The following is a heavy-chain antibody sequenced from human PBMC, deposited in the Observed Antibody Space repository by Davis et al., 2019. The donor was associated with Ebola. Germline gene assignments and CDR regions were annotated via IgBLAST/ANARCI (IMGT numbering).Heavy chain of an antibody. CDR3: ARDRDGGNWNRFEY. V-gene: IGHV1-2*02. D-gene: IGHD4-23*01. CDR1: GYSFTGYY. Sequence: ASVKVSCKASGYSFTGYYMHWVRQAPGQGLEWMGWINPNSGGTNYAQKFQGRVTMTRDTSISTAYMELSRLRSDDTAVYYCARDRDGGNWNRFEYWGQGTLVTVSS. J-gene: IGHJ4*02. CDR2: INPNSGGT.